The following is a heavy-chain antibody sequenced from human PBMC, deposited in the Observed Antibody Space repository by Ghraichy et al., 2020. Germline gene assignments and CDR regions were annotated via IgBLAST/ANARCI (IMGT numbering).Heavy chain of an antibody. V-gene: IGHV1-46*01. J-gene: IGHJ3*02. Sequence: ASVKVSCKASGYTFTSYYMHWVRLAPGQGLEWMGMINPSGCTTTYAQKFQGRVTMTRDTSTSTVYMELSSLRSEDTAVYYCSRTPLGNAFDIWGQGTMVTVSS. CDR3: SRTPLGNAFDI. D-gene: IGHD7-27*01. CDR1: GYTFTSYY. CDR2: INPSGCTT.